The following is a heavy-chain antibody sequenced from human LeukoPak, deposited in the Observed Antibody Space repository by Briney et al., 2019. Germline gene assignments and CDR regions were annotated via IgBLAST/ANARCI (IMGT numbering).Heavy chain of an antibody. J-gene: IGHJ5*02. Sequence: GASVKVSCKASGYTFTSYGISWVRQAPGQGLEWMGWISAYNGNTNYAQKFQGRVTMTRDTSISTAYMELSRLRSDDTAVYYCARVAITMVRAPAYNWFDPWGQGTLVTVSS. D-gene: IGHD3-10*01. CDR3: ARVAITMVRAPAYNWFDP. CDR1: GYTFTSYG. V-gene: IGHV1-18*01. CDR2: ISAYNGNT.